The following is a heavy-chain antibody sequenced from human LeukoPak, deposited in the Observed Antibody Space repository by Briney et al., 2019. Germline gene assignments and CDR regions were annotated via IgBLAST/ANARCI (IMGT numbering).Heavy chain of an antibody. D-gene: IGHD3-16*01. J-gene: IGHJ3*02. V-gene: IGHV1-69*04. CDR3: AREVGSGDAFDI. CDR1: GGTFSSYA. CDR2: IIPILGIA. Sequence: SVKVSCKASGGTFSSYAISWVRQAPGQGLEWMGRIIPILGIANYAQKFQGRVTITADKSTSTAYMEPSSLRSEDTAVYYCAREVGSGDAFDIWGQGTMVTVSS.